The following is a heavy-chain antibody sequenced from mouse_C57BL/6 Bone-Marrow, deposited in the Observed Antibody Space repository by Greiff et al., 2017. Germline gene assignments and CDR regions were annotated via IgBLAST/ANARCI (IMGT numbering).Heavy chain of an antibody. CDR3: ARPGYCGSSYGFAY. V-gene: IGHV5-17*01. CDR1: GFTFSDYG. D-gene: IGHD1-1*01. CDR2: ISSGSSTI. Sequence: EVKLVESGGGLVKPGGSLKLSCAASGFTFSDYGMHWVRQAPEKGLEWVAYISSGSSTIYYAAKVKGRFTISRDNAKNTLFLQMTRLRSEDTAMYYCARPGYCGSSYGFAYWGQGTLVTVSA. J-gene: IGHJ3*01.